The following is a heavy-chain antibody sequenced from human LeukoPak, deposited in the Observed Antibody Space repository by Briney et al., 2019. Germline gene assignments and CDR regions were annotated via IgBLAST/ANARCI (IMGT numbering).Heavy chain of an antibody. CDR2: IYYSGST. J-gene: IGHJ2*01. CDR3: ARDGKFYYDSKPNWYFDL. V-gene: IGHV4-30-4*01. CDR1: GGSISSGDYY. Sequence: SETLSLTCTVSGGSISSGDYYWRWIRQPPGRGLEWIGYIYYSGSTYYNPSLKSRVTISVDTSKNQFSLKLSSVTAADTAVYYCARDGKFYYDSKPNWYFDLWGRGTLVTVSS. D-gene: IGHD3-22*01.